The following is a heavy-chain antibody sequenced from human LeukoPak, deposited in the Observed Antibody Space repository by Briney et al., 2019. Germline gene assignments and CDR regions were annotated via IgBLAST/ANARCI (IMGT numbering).Heavy chain of an antibody. CDR1: GFPFSSYW. D-gene: IGHD5-24*01. CDR3: TRVGYIDEGIDY. V-gene: IGHV3-7*04. Sequence: GGSRRLSCVASGFPFSSYWMTWVRQAPGKGLEWVANIKQDGSKKSYVDSVEGRFTISRDNSKNSLYLQMNSLRAEDTAIYYCTRVGYIDEGIDYWGQGTLVTVSS. J-gene: IGHJ4*02. CDR2: IKQDGSKK.